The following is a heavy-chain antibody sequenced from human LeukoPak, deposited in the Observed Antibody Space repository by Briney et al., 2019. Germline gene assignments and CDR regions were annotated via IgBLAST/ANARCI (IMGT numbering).Heavy chain of an antibody. Sequence: PGGSLRLSCAASGFTFSSYAMSWVRQAPGKGLEWVSAISGSGGSTYYADSVKGRFTISGDNSKNTLYLQMNSLRAEDTAVYYCAKDLTYGSGSPLDYWGQGTLVTVSS. CDR1: GFTFSSYA. CDR3: AKDLTYGSGSPLDY. J-gene: IGHJ4*02. V-gene: IGHV3-23*01. D-gene: IGHD3-10*01. CDR2: ISGSGGST.